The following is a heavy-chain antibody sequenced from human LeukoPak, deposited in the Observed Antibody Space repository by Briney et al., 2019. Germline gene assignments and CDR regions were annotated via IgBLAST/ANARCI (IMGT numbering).Heavy chain of an antibody. CDR2: ISSSGSTI. Sequence: GGSLRLSCAVSGFNVSSHHMNWVRQAPGKGLEWVSYISSSGSTIYYADSVKGRFTISRDNAKNSLYLQMNSLRAEDTAVYYCARDLTMIVPGPYWFDPWGQGTLVTVSS. D-gene: IGHD3-22*01. CDR3: ARDLTMIVPGPYWFDP. V-gene: IGHV3-48*03. J-gene: IGHJ5*02. CDR1: GFNVSSHH.